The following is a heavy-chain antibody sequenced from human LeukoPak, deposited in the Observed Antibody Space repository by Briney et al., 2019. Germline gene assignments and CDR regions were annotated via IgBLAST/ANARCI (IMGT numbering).Heavy chain of an antibody. Sequence: NPSETLSLTCAVYGGSFSGYYWSWIRQPPGKGLEWIGEINHSGSTNYNPSLKSRVTISVDTSKNQFSLKLSSVTAADTAVYYCARLESSTRDAFDIWGQGTMVTVSS. V-gene: IGHV4-34*01. J-gene: IGHJ3*02. CDR2: INHSGST. D-gene: IGHD2-2*01. CDR3: ARLESSTRDAFDI. CDR1: GGSFSGYY.